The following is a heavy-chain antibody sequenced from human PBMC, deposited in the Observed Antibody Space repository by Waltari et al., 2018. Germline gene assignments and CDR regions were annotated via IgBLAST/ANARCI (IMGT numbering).Heavy chain of an antibody. CDR1: GGSISSSSYY. CDR3: ASTVYYDSSGWTYYFDY. J-gene: IGHJ4*02. V-gene: IGHV4-39*01. D-gene: IGHD3-22*01. Sequence: QLQLQESGPGLVKPSETLSLTGTVSGGSISSSSYYSGWVRQPPGKGLEWIGSIYYSGSTYYNPSLKRRVTISVDTSKNQFSLKLSSVTAADTAVYYCASTVYYDSSGWTYYFDYWGQGTLVTVSS. CDR2: IYYSGST.